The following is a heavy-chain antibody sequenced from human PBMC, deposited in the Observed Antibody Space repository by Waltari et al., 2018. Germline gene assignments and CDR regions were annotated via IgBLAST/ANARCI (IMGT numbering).Heavy chain of an antibody. Sequence: VHLVESGGGLVKSGGSLRLSCAASGFLFSNYNMDWVRQAPGKGMGGVSYRSREGKDRYYADSVEGGVTGARDNAKSSLFVQMNSLRAEDTAVYDCAREYYYDGSTYDHWGQGTLVTVSS. D-gene: IGHD3-22*01. J-gene: IGHJ4*02. CDR1: GFLFSNYN. CDR2: RSREGKDR. V-gene: IGHV3-21*05. CDR3: AREYYYDGSTYDH.